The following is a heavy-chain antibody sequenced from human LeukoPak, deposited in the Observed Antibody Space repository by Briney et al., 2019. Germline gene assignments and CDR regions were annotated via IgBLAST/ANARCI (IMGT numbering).Heavy chain of an antibody. J-gene: IGHJ3*02. CDR3: ATDSWSRDAFDI. V-gene: IGHV3-30*02. CDR2: IRYDGSDK. D-gene: IGHD3-22*01. Sequence: GGSLRLSFSASGFTFSSYGMNWVRQAPGEGLGGVAFIRYDGSDKYYAESVKGRFTISRDNSKNTLYLQMNSLRTEDTAVYYCATDSWSRDAFDIWGQGTMVTVSS. CDR1: GFTFSSYG.